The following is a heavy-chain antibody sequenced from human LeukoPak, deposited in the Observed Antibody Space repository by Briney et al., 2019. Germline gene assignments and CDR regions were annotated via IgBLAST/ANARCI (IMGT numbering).Heavy chain of an antibody. V-gene: IGHV3-23*01. CDR3: AKTGYSSSWYGYYYGMDV. Sequence: GGSLSLSCAASGFTFSSYAMSWVRQAPGRGLEWVSAISGSGGSTYYADSVKGRFTISRDNSKNTLYLQMNSLRAEDTAVYYCAKTGYSSSWYGYYYGMDVWGQGTTVTVSS. CDR1: GFTFSSYA. J-gene: IGHJ6*02. D-gene: IGHD6-13*01. CDR2: ISGSGGST.